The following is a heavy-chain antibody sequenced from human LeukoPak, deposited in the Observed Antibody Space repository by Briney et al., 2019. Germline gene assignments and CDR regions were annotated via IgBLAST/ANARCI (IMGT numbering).Heavy chain of an antibody. Sequence: GGSLRLSCPAPGFTFGSYAMPWVRQAPAKGLEWVALISYDGRNKYYADSVKGRFTISRDNSKNTLFLQMNSLRAEDTAVYYCAKEYTGSRFDDWGQGTLVTVSS. CDR3: AKEYTGSRFDD. V-gene: IGHV3-30-3*02. CDR2: ISYDGRNK. J-gene: IGHJ4*02. D-gene: IGHD5-18*01. CDR1: GFTFGSYA.